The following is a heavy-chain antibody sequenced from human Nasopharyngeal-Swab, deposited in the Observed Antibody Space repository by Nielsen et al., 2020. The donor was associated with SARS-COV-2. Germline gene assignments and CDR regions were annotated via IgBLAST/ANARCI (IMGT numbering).Heavy chain of an antibody. J-gene: IGHJ4*02. V-gene: IGHV3-23*01. CDR3: ARDFDYGGNSVDY. CDR1: GFTFSSYA. Sequence: GESLKISCAASGFTFSSYAMSWVRQAPGKGLEWVSAISGSGGSTYYADSVKGRFTISRDNSKNTLYLQMNSLRAEDTAVYYCARDFDYGGNSVDYWGQGTLVTVSS. D-gene: IGHD4-23*01. CDR2: ISGSGGST.